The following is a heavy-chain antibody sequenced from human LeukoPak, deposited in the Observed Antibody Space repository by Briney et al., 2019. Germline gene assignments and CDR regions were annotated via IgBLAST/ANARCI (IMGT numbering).Heavy chain of an antibody. Sequence: GGSLRLSCAASGFTFSSYAMSWVRQAPGKGLEWVSAISGSGGSTYYADSVKGRFTISRDNSKNTLYLQMNSLRVEDTAVYYCAKSRVSDQLPDFDYWGQGTLVTVSS. D-gene: IGHD2-2*01. V-gene: IGHV3-23*01. CDR3: AKSRVSDQLPDFDY. CDR1: GFTFSSYA. CDR2: ISGSGGST. J-gene: IGHJ4*02.